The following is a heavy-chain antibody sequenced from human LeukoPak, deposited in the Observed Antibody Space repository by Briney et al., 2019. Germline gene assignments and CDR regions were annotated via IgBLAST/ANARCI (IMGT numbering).Heavy chain of an antibody. J-gene: IGHJ4*02. CDR3: ARGPAAGY. CDR2: MNPNSGNT. Sequence: ASVKVSCKASGYTFTGYYMHWVRQAPGQGLEWMGWMNPNSGNTGYAQKFQGRVTMTRNTSISTAYMELSSLRSEDTAVYYCARGPAAGYWGQGTLVTVSS. D-gene: IGHD6-13*01. V-gene: IGHV1-8*02. CDR1: GYTFTGYY.